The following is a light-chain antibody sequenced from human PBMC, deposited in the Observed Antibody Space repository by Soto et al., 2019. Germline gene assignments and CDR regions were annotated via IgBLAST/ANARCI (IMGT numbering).Light chain of an antibody. V-gene: IGLV1-51*01. CDR1: SSNIGGNS. CDR2: DDN. J-gene: IGLJ1*01. CDR3: GSWDSSLSAYV. Sequence: QTFLTQPPSVSAAPGQKVTISWSGSSSNIGGNSVSWYQQLPETAPKLLIYDDNKRPSGIPDRFSGSKSGTSATLGITGFQTGDEADYYCGSWDSSLSAYVFGTGTKVTVL.